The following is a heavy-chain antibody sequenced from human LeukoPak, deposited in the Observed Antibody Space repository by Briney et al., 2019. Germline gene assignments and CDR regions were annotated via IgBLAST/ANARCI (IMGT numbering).Heavy chain of an antibody. CDR3: ARDAGGVDY. J-gene: IGHJ4*02. V-gene: IGHV4-59*01. CDR1: GGSISSYY. CDR2: IYYSGST. Sequence: ETSETLSLTCTVSGGSISSYYWSWIRQPPGKGLEWIGYIYYSGSTNYNPSLKSRVTISVDTSKNQFSLKLSSVTAADTAVYYCARDAGGVDYWGQRTLVTVSS.